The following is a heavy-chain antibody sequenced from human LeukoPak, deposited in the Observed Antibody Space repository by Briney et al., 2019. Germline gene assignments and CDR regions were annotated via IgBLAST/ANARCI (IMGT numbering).Heavy chain of an antibody. V-gene: IGHV3-11*01. Sequence: GGSLRLSCAASGFTFSDYYMSWLRQAPGKGLEWVSYISSSGSTIYYADSVKGRFTISRHNAKNSLYLQMNSLRAEDTAVYYCARLPAAIHYYYYMDVWGKGTTVTVSS. CDR3: ARLPAAIHYYYYMDV. J-gene: IGHJ6*03. CDR1: GFTFSDYY. D-gene: IGHD2-2*01. CDR2: ISSSGSTI.